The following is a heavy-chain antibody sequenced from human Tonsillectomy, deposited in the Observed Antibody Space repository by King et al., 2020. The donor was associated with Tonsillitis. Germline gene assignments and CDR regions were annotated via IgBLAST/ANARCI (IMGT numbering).Heavy chain of an antibody. CDR3: ARITNDFWSGYADY. CDR2: IDWDDDK. V-gene: IGHV2-70*01. Sequence: TLKESGPALVKPTQTLTLTCTFSGFSLSTSAMFVSWIRQPPGKALEWLALIDWDDDKYYSTSLKTRLTISKDTSKNQVVLTMTNMDPLDTATYFCARITNDFWSGYADYWGQGTLVTVSS. D-gene: IGHD3-3*01. CDR1: GFSLSTSAMF. J-gene: IGHJ4*02.